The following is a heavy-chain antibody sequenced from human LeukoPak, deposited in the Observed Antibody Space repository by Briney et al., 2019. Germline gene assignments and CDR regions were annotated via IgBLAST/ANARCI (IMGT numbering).Heavy chain of an antibody. Sequence: GGALRLSCAASGFTFSSYAMHWVRQAPGKGLEWVAVISYDGSNKYYADSVKGRFTISRGNSKNTLYLQMNSLRAEDTAVYYCAGGYSYGYTFDYWGQGTLVTVSS. J-gene: IGHJ4*02. D-gene: IGHD5-18*01. CDR2: ISYDGSNK. CDR1: GFTFSSYA. V-gene: IGHV3-30-3*01. CDR3: AGGYSYGYTFDY.